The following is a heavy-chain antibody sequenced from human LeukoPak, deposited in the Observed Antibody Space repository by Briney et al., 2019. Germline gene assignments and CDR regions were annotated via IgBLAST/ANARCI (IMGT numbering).Heavy chain of an antibody. CDR2: ISTDGSST. J-gene: IGHJ6*04. D-gene: IGHD6-6*01. Sequence: GGSLRLSCAASGFTFSSYWMHWVRQAPGKGLVWVSRISTDGSSTSYADSVKGRFTISRDNAKNTLYLQMNSLRAEDTAVYYCARVVAARPTRMDVWGKGTTVTVSS. CDR3: ARVVAARPTRMDV. V-gene: IGHV3-74*01. CDR1: GFTFSSYW.